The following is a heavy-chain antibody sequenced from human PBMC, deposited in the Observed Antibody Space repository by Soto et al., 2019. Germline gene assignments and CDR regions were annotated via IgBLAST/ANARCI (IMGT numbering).Heavy chain of an antibody. Sequence: QVQLQESGPGLVKPSQTLSLTCTVSGGSISSGHNYWNWLRQHPGKGLEWIGYIFYSGNTYYNPSLKSRVTISVDTSKNQFSLKLSSVTAADTAVYYCATVRGLARPYYYMDVWGQGTTVTVSS. CDR3: ATVRGLARPYYYMDV. J-gene: IGHJ6*03. CDR2: IFYSGNT. V-gene: IGHV4-31*03. CDR1: GGSISSGHNY. D-gene: IGHD3-10*01.